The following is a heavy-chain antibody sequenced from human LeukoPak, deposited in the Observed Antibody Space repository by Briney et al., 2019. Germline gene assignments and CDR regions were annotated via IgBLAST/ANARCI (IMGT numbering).Heavy chain of an antibody. CDR3: AKDLHYGSADY. J-gene: IGHJ4*02. Sequence: GGSLRLSCAASGFTFSDTWMHWVRQAPGEGLVWVSCIRSDGSTTNYADSVKGRFTISRDNAKNALYLQMNSLRAEDTAVYYCAKDLHYGSADYWGQGTLVTVSS. V-gene: IGHV3-74*01. CDR2: IRSDGSTT. D-gene: IGHD3-10*01. CDR1: GFTFSDTW.